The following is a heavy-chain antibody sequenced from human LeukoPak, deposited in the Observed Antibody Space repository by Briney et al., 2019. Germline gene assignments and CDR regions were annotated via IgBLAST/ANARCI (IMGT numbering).Heavy chain of an antibody. V-gene: IGHV3-53*01. CDR2: ISRSGTET. D-gene: IGHD4-23*01. J-gene: IGHJ4*02. CDR3: AKKSPDSSGNPAYD. Sequence: GGSLRLSCAASGFTVSSNYMSWVRQAPGKGLEWVSVISRSGTETYHADSVRGRFTISRDNAKNTLYLQMNSLRAEDTAVYYCAKKSPDSSGNPAYDWGQGTLVTVSS. CDR1: GFTVSSNY.